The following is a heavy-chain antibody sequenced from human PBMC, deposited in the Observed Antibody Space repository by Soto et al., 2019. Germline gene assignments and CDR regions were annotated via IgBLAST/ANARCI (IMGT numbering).Heavy chain of an antibody. J-gene: IGHJ4*02. CDR2: ISGSSSTI. CDR3: ATPHRGVISLRGY. Sequence: EVQLVESGGGWVQPGGSLRLSCAASGFTFSSYSMNWVRQAPGQGLEWVSYISGSSSTIYHADSVKGRFTISRDNAKNSLHQQMNSLRDEDTAVHYCATPHRGVISLRGYWGQGTLVTGSS. CDR1: GFTFSSYS. D-gene: IGHD3-10*01. V-gene: IGHV3-48*02.